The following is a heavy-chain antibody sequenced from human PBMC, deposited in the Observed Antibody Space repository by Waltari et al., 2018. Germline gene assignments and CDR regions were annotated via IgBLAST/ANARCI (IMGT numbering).Heavy chain of an antibody. D-gene: IGHD3-10*01. CDR2: ISGSSGTT. V-gene: IGHV4-38-2*01. J-gene: IGHJ3*01. CDR1: GYSISSGYY. CDR3: ARRVTHDAVDF. Sequence: QVQLQESGPGLAKPSETLSLTCVVSGYSISSGYYWGWIRQAPGKGLEYIGYISGSSGTTNYNPSLKSRVTISKDTSKNQFSLNLSSVTAADTAVYFCARRVTHDAVDFWGQGLRVTVSS.